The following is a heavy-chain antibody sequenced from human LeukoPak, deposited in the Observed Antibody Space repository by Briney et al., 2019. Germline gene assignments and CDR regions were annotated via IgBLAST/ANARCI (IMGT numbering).Heavy chain of an antibody. CDR2: ISSSGSTI. D-gene: IGHD1-26*01. J-gene: IGHJ5*02. CDR3: ARAGSGRSPDWFDP. V-gene: IGHV3-48*03. Sequence: GGSLRLSCAASGFTFSSYAMNWVRQAPGKGLEWVSYISSSGSTIYYADSVKGRFTISRDNAKNSLYLQMNSLRAEDTAVYYCARAGSGRSPDWFDPWGQGTLVTVSS. CDR1: GFTFSSYA.